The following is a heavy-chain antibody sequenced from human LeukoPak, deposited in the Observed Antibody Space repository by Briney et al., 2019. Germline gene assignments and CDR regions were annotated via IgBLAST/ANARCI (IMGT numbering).Heavy chain of an antibody. CDR1: GGSISSYY. J-gene: IGHJ4*02. CDR3: ARAPGTVAIDY. D-gene: IGHD5-12*01. Sequence: SETLSLTCTVSGGSISSYYWSWIRQPAGKGLEWIGRIYTSGSTNYNPSLKSRVTISVDTSKNQFSLKVTSLTAADTAVYYCARAPGTVAIDYWGQGTLVTVSS. CDR2: IYTSGST. V-gene: IGHV4-4*07.